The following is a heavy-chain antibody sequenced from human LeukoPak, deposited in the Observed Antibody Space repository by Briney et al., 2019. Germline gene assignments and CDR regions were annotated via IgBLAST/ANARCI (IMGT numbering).Heavy chain of an antibody. V-gene: IGHV4-59*01. D-gene: IGHD5-12*01. J-gene: IGHJ4*02. Sequence: SETLSLTCSVSGFSSSNNYWSWIRQSPGKGLEWIGYIHYRGYTYYNPSPESRVPISVDTSQNRFSLKLISVTAADTAIYYCARDVEGATIGHYFDFWGQGILVTVSS. CDR1: GFSSSNNY. CDR2: IHYRGYT. CDR3: ARDVEGATIGHYFDF.